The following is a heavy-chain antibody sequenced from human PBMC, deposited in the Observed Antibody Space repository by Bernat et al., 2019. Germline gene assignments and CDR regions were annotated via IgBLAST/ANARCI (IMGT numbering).Heavy chain of an antibody. D-gene: IGHD3-3*01. CDR2: MYYSGST. V-gene: IGHV4-39*01. Sequence: QLQLQESGPGLVKPSETLSLTCTVSGGSISSSSYYWGWIRQPPEKGLEWIASMYYSGSTYYNPSLKSRVTISVDTSKSQFSLKLSSVTAADTAVYYCARGFTIFGVVTNYYYGMDVWGQGTTVTVSS. J-gene: IGHJ6*02. CDR1: GGSISSSSYY. CDR3: ARGFTIFGVVTNYYYGMDV.